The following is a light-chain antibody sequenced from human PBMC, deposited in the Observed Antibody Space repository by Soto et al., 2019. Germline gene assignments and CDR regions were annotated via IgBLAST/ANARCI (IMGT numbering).Light chain of an antibody. V-gene: IGKV3-15*01. CDR1: QSVSSY. CDR3: QQYSTWPPRYT. CDR2: RPS. J-gene: IGKJ2*01. Sequence: EIVMTQSPATLSVSPGGRATLSCRASQSVSSYLAWYQQRPGQPPRLLIYRPSTRATGIRARFSGSGSGTEFSLTISSLQSEDFAVYYCQQYSTWPPRYTFGQGTKLEI.